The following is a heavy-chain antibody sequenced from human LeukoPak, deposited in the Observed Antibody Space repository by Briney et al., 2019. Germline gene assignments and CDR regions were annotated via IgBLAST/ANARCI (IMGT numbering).Heavy chain of an antibody. CDR1: GFTFSSYS. D-gene: IGHD6-13*01. V-gene: IGHV3-21*01. Sequence: PGGSLRLSCAASGFTFSSYSMNWARQAPGKGLEWVSSITGSSSYIYYADSLKGRFTISRDNAKNSLYLQMNSLRAEDTAVYYCARSYSRGDAFDIWGQGTMVTVSS. J-gene: IGHJ3*02. CDR2: ITGSSSYI. CDR3: ARSYSRGDAFDI.